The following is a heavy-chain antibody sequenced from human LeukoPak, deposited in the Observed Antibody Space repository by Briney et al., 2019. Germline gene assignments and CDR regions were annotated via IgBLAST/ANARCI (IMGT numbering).Heavy chain of an antibody. V-gene: IGHV3-21*01. CDR3: ARDSFAGYDSSGYSSYDY. Sequence: GGSLRLSCAASGFSFSDYSMNWVRQAPGKGLEWVSFISSYSTYIYYADSLKGGFTISRDNAKNSLYLQMNSLRAEDTAVYYCARDSFAGYDSSGYSSYDYWGQGTLVTVSS. D-gene: IGHD3-22*01. CDR2: ISSYSTYI. J-gene: IGHJ4*02. CDR1: GFSFSDYS.